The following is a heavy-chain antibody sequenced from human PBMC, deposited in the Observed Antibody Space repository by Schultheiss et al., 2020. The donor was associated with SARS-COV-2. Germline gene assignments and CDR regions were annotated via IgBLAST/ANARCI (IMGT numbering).Heavy chain of an antibody. Sequence: SQTLSLTCTVSGGSISSYYWSWIRQPPGKGLEWIGRIYTSGSTNYNPSLKSRVTISVDTSKNQFSLKLSSVTAADTAVYYCARQSIAVAGDWYFDLWGRGTLVTVSS. V-gene: IGHV4-4*07. CDR2: IYTSGST. J-gene: IGHJ2*01. CDR1: GGSISSYY. CDR3: ARQSIAVAGDWYFDL. D-gene: IGHD6-19*01.